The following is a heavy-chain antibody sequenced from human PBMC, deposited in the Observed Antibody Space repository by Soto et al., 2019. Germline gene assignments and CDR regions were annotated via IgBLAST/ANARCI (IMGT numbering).Heavy chain of an antibody. D-gene: IGHD6-19*01. CDR2: INAGNAKT. CDR1: GYTFTNYA. Sequence: QVQLVQSGAEVKKPGASVKVSCKASGYTFTNYAIHWVRQGPGQRLEWMGWINAGNAKTKYSQKFQGRVTISRDTSASTAYKELSSLRSEDTAVYYCARDGAVAGNTNFDYWGQGTLVTVSS. CDR3: ARDGAVAGNTNFDY. V-gene: IGHV1-3*01. J-gene: IGHJ4*02.